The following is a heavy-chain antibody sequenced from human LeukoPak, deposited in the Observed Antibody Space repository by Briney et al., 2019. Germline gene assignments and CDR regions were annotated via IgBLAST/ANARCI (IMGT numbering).Heavy chain of an antibody. CDR3: ARKVEYSSSSESVD. V-gene: IGHV1-69*04. D-gene: IGHD6-6*01. Sequence: SVKVSCKASGGTFSSYAISWVRQAPGQGLEWMGRIIPILGIANYAQKFQGRVTITADKFTSTAYMELSSLRSEDTAVYYCARKVEYSSSSESVDWGQGTLVTVSS. CDR2: IIPILGIA. J-gene: IGHJ4*02. CDR1: GGTFSSYA.